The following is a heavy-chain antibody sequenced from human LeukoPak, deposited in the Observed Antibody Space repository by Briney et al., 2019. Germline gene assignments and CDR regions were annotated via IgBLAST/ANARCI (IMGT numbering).Heavy chain of an antibody. CDR1: GFTFSGYW. V-gene: IGHV3-7*03. J-gene: IGHJ4*02. CDR3: ARRNLFED. D-gene: IGHD3-16*01. CDR2: IKSDGSEK. Sequence: PGGSLRLSCVASGFTFSGYWMNWVRQAPGKGLEWVANIKSDGSEKYYVDSVKGRFTISRDNSKNSVYLQMDSLRADVTAVYYCARRNLFEDWGQGALVTVSS.